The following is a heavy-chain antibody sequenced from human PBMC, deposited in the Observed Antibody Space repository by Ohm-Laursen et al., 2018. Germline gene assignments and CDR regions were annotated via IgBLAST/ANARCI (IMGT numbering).Heavy chain of an antibody. CDR2: IYWNDDK. Sequence: TQTLTLTCTFSGLSLTTSGVGVGWIRQPPGKALECLALIYWNDDKYYSPSLRSRLTITKDTSKNQVVLTMTNMDPVDTGTYYCVNNPRLSGAFDVWGQGTVVTVSS. CDR1: GLSLTTSGVG. D-gene: IGHD3-16*02. J-gene: IGHJ3*01. V-gene: IGHV2-5*04. CDR3: VNNPRLSGAFDV.